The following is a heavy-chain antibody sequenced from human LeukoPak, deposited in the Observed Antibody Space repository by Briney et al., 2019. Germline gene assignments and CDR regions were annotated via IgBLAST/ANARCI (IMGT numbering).Heavy chain of an antibody. CDR3: ERDLIGDPPSFGFDY. CDR2: ISYDGRKK. CDR1: GVTFRSYD. Sequence: SGGGLRVSCAAPGVTFRSYDVHWGREAPGKGRGWGGAISYDGRKKYYADSVNRRFTLSRDNSQNTLYLQMNSLRAQDTPLYYCERDLIGDPPSFGFDYWGQGTLVTVSS. D-gene: IGHD4-17*01. J-gene: IGHJ4*02. V-gene: IGHV3-30*03.